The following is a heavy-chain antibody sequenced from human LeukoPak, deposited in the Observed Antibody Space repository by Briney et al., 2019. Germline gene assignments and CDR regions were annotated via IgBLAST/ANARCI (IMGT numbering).Heavy chain of an antibody. CDR3: AKDRGSYDSSGILDY. CDR2: IWYDGSNK. D-gene: IGHD3-22*01. CDR1: GFTFSSYG. J-gene: IGHJ4*02. V-gene: IGHV3-33*06. Sequence: GGSLRLSCAASGFTFSSYGVHWVRQAPGKGLEWVAVIWYDGSNKYYADSVKGRFTISRDNSKNTLYLQMNSLRAEDTAVYYCAKDRGSYDSSGILDYWGQGTLVTVSS.